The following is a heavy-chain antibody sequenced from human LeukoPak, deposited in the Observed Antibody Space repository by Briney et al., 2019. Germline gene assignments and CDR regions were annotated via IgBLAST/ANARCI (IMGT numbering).Heavy chain of an antibody. CDR2: IYYSGNT. Sequence: SETLSLTCTVSGGSIRSHYWSWIRQPPGKGLEWIGNIYYSGNTNYNPSLKSRVTISVDTSKNQFSLKLSSVTAADTAVYYCARARSGPDLWGQGTLVTVSS. CDR3: ARARSGPDL. V-gene: IGHV4-59*11. CDR1: GGSIRSHY. J-gene: IGHJ5*02. D-gene: IGHD6-25*01.